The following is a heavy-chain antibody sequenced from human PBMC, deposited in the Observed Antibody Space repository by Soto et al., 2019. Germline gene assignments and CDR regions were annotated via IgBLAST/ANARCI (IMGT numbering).Heavy chain of an antibody. CDR1: GLTISNAW. D-gene: IGHD2-15*01. J-gene: IGHJ6*02. Sequence: EVQLVESGGGFIYPGGSLRLSCAASGLTISNAWMNWVRQAPGKGLEWVGRIKTNTEGGTTDYAAAVKGRFTVSRDDSKNTLYLQMNSLKTEDTAVYYVTTGSVEGVWGQGTTVTVSS. CDR3: TTGSVEGV. V-gene: IGHV3-15*07. CDR2: IKTNTEGGTT.